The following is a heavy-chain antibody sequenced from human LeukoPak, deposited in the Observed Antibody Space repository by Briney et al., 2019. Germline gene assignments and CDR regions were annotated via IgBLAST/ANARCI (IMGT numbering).Heavy chain of an antibody. D-gene: IGHD3-10*01. Sequence: PSETLSLTCSVSGGSISSCTYSWGWIRQPPGKGLEWIGSFSCSGSTYYNPSLKSRVTISVDTSKSQFSLYMDSVTAADTAVYYCARPLMYYYGSETYFWFDPWGQGTLVTVSS. J-gene: IGHJ5*02. CDR3: ARPLMYYYGSETYFWFDP. CDR2: FSCSGST. CDR1: GGSISSCTYS. V-gene: IGHV4-39*07.